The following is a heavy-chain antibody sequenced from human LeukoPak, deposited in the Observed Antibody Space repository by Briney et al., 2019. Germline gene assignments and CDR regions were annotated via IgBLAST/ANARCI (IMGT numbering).Heavy chain of an antibody. D-gene: IGHD3-10*01. CDR2: IWYDGSNK. CDR1: GFTFSTYG. Sequence: GRSLRLSCAASGFTFSTYGMHWVRQVPGKGLEWVAVIWYDGSNKYYADSVKGRFTISRDNSKNTLYLQMNSLRAEDTAVYYCARDLAWFGELIFDYWGQGTLVTVSS. V-gene: IGHV3-33*01. CDR3: ARDLAWFGELIFDY. J-gene: IGHJ4*02.